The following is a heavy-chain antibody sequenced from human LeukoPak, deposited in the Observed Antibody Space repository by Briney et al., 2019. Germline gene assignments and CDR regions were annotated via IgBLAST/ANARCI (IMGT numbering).Heavy chain of an antibody. CDR2: IYYSGST. CDR1: GASISSSSYY. CDR3: ARSTRKDGFDY. J-gene: IGHJ4*02. Sequence: PSGTLSLTCTVSGASISSSSYYWGWIRQPPGKGLEWIGSIYYSGSTYYNPSLKSRVTISVDTSKNQFSLKLSSVTAADTAVYYCARSTRKDGFDYWGQGTLVTVSS. V-gene: IGHV4-39*07. D-gene: IGHD1-26*01.